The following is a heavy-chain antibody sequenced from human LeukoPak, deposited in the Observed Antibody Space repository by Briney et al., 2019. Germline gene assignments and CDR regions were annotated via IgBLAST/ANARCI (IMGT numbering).Heavy chain of an antibody. CDR2: IFPIFATA. D-gene: IGHD1-26*01. CDR3: ARESGSYEAYFDY. Sequence: SVKVSCKASGHTFTGYYMHWVRQAPGQGLEWMGRIFPIFATANYAQKFQGRVTITADESTSTAYMELSSLRSEDTAVYYCARESGSYEAYFDYWGQGTLVTVSS. J-gene: IGHJ4*02. CDR1: GHTFTGYY. V-gene: IGHV1-69*13.